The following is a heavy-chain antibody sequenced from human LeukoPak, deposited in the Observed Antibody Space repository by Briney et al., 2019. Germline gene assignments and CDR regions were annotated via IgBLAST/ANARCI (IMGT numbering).Heavy chain of an antibody. CDR3: ARRIAAAGVGIVY. D-gene: IGHD6-13*01. Sequence: GASVKVSCKASGHTFTSYDINWVRHATGQGLEWMGWMNPDSGNTGYAQKFQGRVTMTRNPSISTAYMELSSLTSEDTAVYYCARRIAAAGVGIVYWGQGTLVTVSS. V-gene: IGHV1-8*01. CDR2: MNPDSGNT. CDR1: GHTFTSYD. J-gene: IGHJ4*02.